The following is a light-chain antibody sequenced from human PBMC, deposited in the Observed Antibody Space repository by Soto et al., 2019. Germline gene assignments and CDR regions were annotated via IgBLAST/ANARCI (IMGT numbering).Light chain of an antibody. V-gene: IGKV1-13*02. CDR3: QQFNSYPS. CDR1: QGISSA. J-gene: IGKJ3*01. CDR2: DAS. Sequence: AIPLTQSPSSLSASVGDRVTITCRASQGISSALAWYQQKPGKAPKLLIYDASSLESGVPSRFSGSGSGTDFTLTISSLQPDDFATYYCQQFNSYPSFGPGTKVDIK.